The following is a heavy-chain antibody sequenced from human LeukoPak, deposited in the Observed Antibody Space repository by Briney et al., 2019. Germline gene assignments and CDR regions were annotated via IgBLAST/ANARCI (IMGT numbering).Heavy chain of an antibody. CDR2: IYPGDSNT. CDR3: ARHRGSSFGYNDY. J-gene: IGHJ4*02. D-gene: IGHD5-18*01. Sequence: GESLKISCKGSGYSFTSYSIGWVRQMPGKGLEWMGIIYPGDSNTRYSPSFQGQVTFSADKSITTAYLQWSSLKASDTAMYYCARHRGSSFGYNDYWGQGTLVTVPS. V-gene: IGHV5-51*01. CDR1: GYSFTSYS.